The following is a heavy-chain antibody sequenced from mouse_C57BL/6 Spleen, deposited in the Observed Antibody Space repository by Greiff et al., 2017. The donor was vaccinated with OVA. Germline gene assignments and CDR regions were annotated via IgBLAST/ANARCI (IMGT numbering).Heavy chain of an antibody. Sequence: EVKLMESGPGLVKPSQSLSLTCSVTGYSITSGYYWNWIRQFPGNKLEWMGYISYDGSNNYNPSLKNRISITRDTSKNQFFLKLNSVTTEDTATYYCAYYDYDDYFDYWGQGTTLTVSS. CDR2: ISYDGSN. CDR1: GYSITSGYY. CDR3: AYYDYDDYFDY. J-gene: IGHJ2*01. V-gene: IGHV3-6*01. D-gene: IGHD2-4*01.